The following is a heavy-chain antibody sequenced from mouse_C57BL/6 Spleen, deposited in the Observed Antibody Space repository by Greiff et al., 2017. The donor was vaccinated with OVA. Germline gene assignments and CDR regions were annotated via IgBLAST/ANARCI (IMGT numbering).Heavy chain of an antibody. V-gene: IGHV1-81*01. Sequence: LVESGAELARPGASVKLSCKASGYTFTSYGISWVKQRTGQGLEWIGEIYPRSGNTYYNEKFKGKATLTADKSSSTAYMELRSLTSEDSAVYFCARSGTGAMDYWGQGTSVTVSS. J-gene: IGHJ4*01. CDR3: ARSGTGAMDY. CDR1: GYTFTSYG. D-gene: IGHD4-1*01. CDR2: IYPRSGNT.